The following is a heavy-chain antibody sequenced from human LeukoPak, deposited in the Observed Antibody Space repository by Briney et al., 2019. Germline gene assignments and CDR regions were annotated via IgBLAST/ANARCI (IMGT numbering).Heavy chain of an antibody. CDR3: ARSHDYSNYGSPLNFDY. CDR2: IYHSGST. V-gene: IGHV4-30-2*01. D-gene: IGHD4-11*01. CDR1: GGSISSGGYS. J-gene: IGHJ4*02. Sequence: SQTLSLTCAVSGGSISSGGYSWSWIRQPPGKGLEWIGYIYHSGSTYYNPSLKSRVTISVDRSKNQFSLKLSSVTAADTAVYYCARSHDYSNYGSPLNFDYWGQGTLVTVSS.